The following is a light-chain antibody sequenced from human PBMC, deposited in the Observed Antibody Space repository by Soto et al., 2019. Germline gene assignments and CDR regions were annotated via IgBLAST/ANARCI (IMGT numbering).Light chain of an antibody. V-gene: IGKV3-20*01. J-gene: IGKJ2*01. CDR2: GAS. CDR1: QSVSSSY. Sequence: EIVLTQSPGTLSLSPGERATLSCRASQSVSSSYLAWYQQKPGQAPRLLIYGASSRATGIPDRFSGSGSGTDFTLTISRLEPEEVPVYYCQEYGGSPPYTFGHGTKLEIK. CDR3: QEYGGSPPYT.